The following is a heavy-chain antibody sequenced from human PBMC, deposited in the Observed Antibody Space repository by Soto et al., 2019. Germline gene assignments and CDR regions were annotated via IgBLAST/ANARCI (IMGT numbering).Heavy chain of an antibody. D-gene: IGHD1-26*01. V-gene: IGHV1-69*13. CDR3: ARSSGSYFEVFDY. CDR2: IIPIFGTA. CDR1: GGTFSSYA. Sequence: SVKVSCKASGGTFSSYAISWVRQAPGQGLEWMGGIIPIFGTANYAQKFQGRVTITAGESTSTAYMELSSLRSEDTAVYYCARSSGSYFEVFDYWGQGTLVTVSS. J-gene: IGHJ4*02.